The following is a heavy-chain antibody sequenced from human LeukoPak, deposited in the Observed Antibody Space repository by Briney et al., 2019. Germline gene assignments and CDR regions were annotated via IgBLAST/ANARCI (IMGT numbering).Heavy chain of an antibody. CDR1: GFTFSSYW. CDR2: ISSSSTTI. CDR3: ARDWAFRGLFDY. D-gene: IGHD3/OR15-3a*01. V-gene: IGHV3-48*01. J-gene: IGHJ4*02. Sequence: GGSLRLSCAASGFTFSSYWMSWVRQAPGKGLEWVSYISSSSTTIYYADSVKGRFTISRDNAENSLYLHMNSLRAEDTAVYYCARDWAFRGLFDYWGQGTLVTVSS.